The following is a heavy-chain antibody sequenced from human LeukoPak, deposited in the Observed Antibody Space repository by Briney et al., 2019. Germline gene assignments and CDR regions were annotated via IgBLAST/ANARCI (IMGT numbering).Heavy chain of an antibody. CDR1: GFTFDDYA. D-gene: IGHD3-9*01. J-gene: IGHJ4*02. V-gene: IGHV3-20*04. CDR2: ISWIGSST. CDR3: ARVPRHFDWSPFDY. Sequence: AGGSLRLSCAASGFTFDDYAMSWVRQGPGKGLEWVSGISWIGSSTGHADSVKGRFTISRNNARNSLYLQMNSLRAEDTAFYYCARVPRHFDWSPFDYWGQGILVTVSS.